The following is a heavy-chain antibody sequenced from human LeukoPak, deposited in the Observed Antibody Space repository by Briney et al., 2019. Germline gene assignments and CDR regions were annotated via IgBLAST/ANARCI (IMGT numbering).Heavy chain of an antibody. D-gene: IGHD6-19*01. CDR2: INHSGST. V-gene: IGHV4-34*01. CDR1: GGSFSGYY. CDR3: ASSGWTDAFDI. J-gene: IGHJ3*02. Sequence: PSETLSLTXAVYGGSFSGYYWSWIRQPPGKGLEWIGEINHSGSTNYNPSLKSRVTISVDTSKNQFSLKLSSVTAADTAVYYCASSGWTDAFDIWGQGTMVTVSS.